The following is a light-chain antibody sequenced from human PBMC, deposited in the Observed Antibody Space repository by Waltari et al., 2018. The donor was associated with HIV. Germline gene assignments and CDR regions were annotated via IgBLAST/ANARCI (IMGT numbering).Light chain of an antibody. Sequence: QSALTQPPSASGSLGQSVTISCAGTSRDFGGYNRLSWYQQSPGTAPKLRIAEVTHRPSGVPVRFSGSKSGNTASLTISGLQADDEADYYCSSYTTSSTWVFGGGTKLTVL. CDR2: EVT. CDR1: SRDFGGYNR. CDR3: SSYTTSSTWV. V-gene: IGLV2-18*02. J-gene: IGLJ3*02.